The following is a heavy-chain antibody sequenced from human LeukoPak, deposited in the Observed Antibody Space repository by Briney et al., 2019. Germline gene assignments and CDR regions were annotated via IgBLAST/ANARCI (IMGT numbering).Heavy chain of an antibody. CDR2: ISYDGSNK. Sequence: PGGSLRLSCAASGFTFSSYGMHWVRQAPGKGLEWVAVISYDGSNKYYADSVKGRFTISRDNSKNTLYLQMNSLRAEDTAVYYCAKGPLHYYDSSGAPSMDAFDIWGQGTMVTVSS. CDR3: AKGPLHYYDSSGAPSMDAFDI. V-gene: IGHV3-30*18. D-gene: IGHD3-22*01. J-gene: IGHJ3*02. CDR1: GFTFSSYG.